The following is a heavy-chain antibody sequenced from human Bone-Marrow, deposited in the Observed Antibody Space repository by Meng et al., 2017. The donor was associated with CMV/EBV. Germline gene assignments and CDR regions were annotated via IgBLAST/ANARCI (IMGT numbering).Heavy chain of an antibody. Sequence: GESLKISCAASGFTFSSYGMHWVRQAPGKGLEWVAFIRYDGSNKYYADSVKGRFTISRDNSKNTLYLQMNSLRAEDTAVYYCAKDRWDIADNPYYFDCWGQGTLVTVSS. V-gene: IGHV3-30*02. D-gene: IGHD5-12*01. CDR2: IRYDGSNK. CDR1: GFTFSSYG. J-gene: IGHJ4*02. CDR3: AKDRWDIADNPYYFDC.